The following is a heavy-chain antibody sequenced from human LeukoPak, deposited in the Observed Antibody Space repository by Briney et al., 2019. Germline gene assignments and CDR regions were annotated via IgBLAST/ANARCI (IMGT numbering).Heavy chain of an antibody. Sequence: ASETLSLTCTVSGGSISSYYWSWIRQPPGKGLEWIGSIYHSGSTYYNPSLKSRVTISVDTSKNQFSLKLSSVTAADTAVYYCARDPSEGADYWGQGTLVTVSS. CDR3: ARDPSEGADY. CDR2: IYHSGST. D-gene: IGHD3-16*01. CDR1: GGSISSYY. J-gene: IGHJ4*02. V-gene: IGHV4-59*12.